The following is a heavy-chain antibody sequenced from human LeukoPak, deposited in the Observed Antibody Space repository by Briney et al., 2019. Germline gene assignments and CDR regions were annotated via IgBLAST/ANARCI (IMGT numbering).Heavy chain of an antibody. CDR1: GGTFSSYA. Sequence: SVKVSCKASGGTFSSYAISWVRQAPGQGLEWMGGIIPIFGTANYAQKFQGRVTITADESTSTAYMELSSLRSEDTAVYYCARGLKRYSSSWYGYWGQGTLVTVSS. CDR2: IIPIFGTA. J-gene: IGHJ4*02. V-gene: IGHV1-69*13. CDR3: ARGLKRYSSSWYGY. D-gene: IGHD6-13*01.